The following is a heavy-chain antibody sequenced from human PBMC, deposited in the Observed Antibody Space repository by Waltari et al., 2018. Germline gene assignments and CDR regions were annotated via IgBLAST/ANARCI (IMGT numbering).Heavy chain of an antibody. Sequence: EVQLVESGGGLVQPGGSLRLSCAASGFTFRSYWMSWVRQAPGKGLEWVANIKQDGSEKYYVDSVKGRFTISRDNAKNSLYLQMNSLRAEDTAVYYCARDHYYYYGMDVWGQGTTVTVSS. CDR2: IKQDGSEK. J-gene: IGHJ6*02. CDR3: ARDHYYYYGMDV. CDR1: GFTFRSYW. V-gene: IGHV3-7*01.